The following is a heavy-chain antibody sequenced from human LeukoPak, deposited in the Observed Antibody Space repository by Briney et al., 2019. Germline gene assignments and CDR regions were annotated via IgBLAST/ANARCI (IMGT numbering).Heavy chain of an antibody. CDR1: GFTFSSYD. CDR3: ARALNDSSGLDY. V-gene: IGHV3-13*01. D-gene: IGHD3-22*01. Sequence: GGSLRPSCAASGFTFSSYDMHWVRQATGKGLEWVSAIGTAGDTYYPGSVKGRFTISREDAKNSLYLQMNSLRAGDTAVYYCARALNDSSGLDYWGQGTLVTVSS. J-gene: IGHJ4*02. CDR2: IGTAGDT.